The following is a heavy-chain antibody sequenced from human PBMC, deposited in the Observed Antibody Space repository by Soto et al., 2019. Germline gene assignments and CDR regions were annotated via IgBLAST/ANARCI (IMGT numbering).Heavy chain of an antibody. J-gene: IGHJ1*01. CDR2: IARGASQI. Sequence: PGGSLRLSCAASGFTFSGKTMYWVRQAPGKGLEWVALIARGASQIYYADSVKGRFTISRDNSKNTLYLQMNSLRAEDTAVYYCAIDDRPEVLRYFDWLSQYFQHWGQGTLVTVSS. CDR1: GFTFSGKT. D-gene: IGHD3-9*01. V-gene: IGHV3-30-3*01. CDR3: AIDDRPEVLRYFDWLSQYFQH.